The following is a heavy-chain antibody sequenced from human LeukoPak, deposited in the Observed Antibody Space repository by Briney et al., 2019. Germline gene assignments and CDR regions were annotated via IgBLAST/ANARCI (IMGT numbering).Heavy chain of an antibody. CDR1: GYTFTSYG. CDR3: ATDLSSGSYFRRAFDI. D-gene: IGHD1-26*01. V-gene: IGHV1-24*01. CDR2: FDPEDDET. J-gene: IGHJ3*02. Sequence: GASVKASCKASGYTFTSYGISWVRQAPGQGLEWMAGFDPEDDETIYAQKFQGRVTMTEDTSTDTAYMELSSLRSEDTAVYYCATDLSSGSYFRRAFDIWGQGTMVTVSS.